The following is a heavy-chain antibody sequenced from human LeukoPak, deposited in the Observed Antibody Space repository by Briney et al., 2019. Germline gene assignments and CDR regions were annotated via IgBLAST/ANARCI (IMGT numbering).Heavy chain of an antibody. J-gene: IGHJ4*02. CDR3: ARVVWDYYGSGSYYFDY. D-gene: IGHD3-10*01. CDR1: GLTVSSNY. CDR2: IYSGGST. V-gene: IGHV3-53*01. Sequence: PGGSLRLSCAASGLTVSSNYMSWVRQAPGKGLEWVSVIYSGGSTYYADSVKGRFTISRDNSKNTLYLQMNSLRAEDTAVYYCARVVWDYYGSGSYYFDYWGQGTLVTVSS.